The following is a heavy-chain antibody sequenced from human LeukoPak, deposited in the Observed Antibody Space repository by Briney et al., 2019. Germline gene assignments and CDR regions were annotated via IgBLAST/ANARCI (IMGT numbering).Heavy chain of an antibody. CDR2: ISGSSSYT. J-gene: IGHJ4*02. V-gene: IGHV3-11*06. D-gene: IGHD6-13*01. CDR1: GFTFSDYY. Sequence: GGSLRLSCAASGFTFSDYYMSWIRQAPGKGLEWVSSISGSSSYTNYADSVKGRFTISRDNAKNSLYLEMNSLRAEDTAVYYCARDPRYSMGYWGQGTLVTVSS. CDR3: ARDPRYSMGY.